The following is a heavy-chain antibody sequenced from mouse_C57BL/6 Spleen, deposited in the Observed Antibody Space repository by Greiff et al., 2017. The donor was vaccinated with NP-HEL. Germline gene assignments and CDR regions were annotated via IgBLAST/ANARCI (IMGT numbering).Heavy chain of an antibody. V-gene: IGHV1-82*01. CDR2: IYPGDGDT. J-gene: IGHJ1*03. CDR3: AREGGTGGYWYFDV. CDR1: GYAFSSSW. Sequence: QVQLKESGPELVKPGASVKISCKASGYAFSSSWMNWVKQRPGKGLEWIGRIYPGDGDTNYNGKFKGKATLTADKSSSTAYMQLSSLTSEDSAVYFCAREGGTGGYWYFDVWGTGTTVTVSS.